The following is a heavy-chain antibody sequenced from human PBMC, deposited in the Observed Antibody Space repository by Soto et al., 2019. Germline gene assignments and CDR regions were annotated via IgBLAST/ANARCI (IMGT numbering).Heavy chain of an antibody. CDR2: INAGNGNT. Sequence: ASVKVSCKASGYTFTSYAMLWVRQAPGQGLEWMGWINAGNGNTKYSQKFQGKDTITRDTSASTAYMKLSSLRSEDTAVYYCVVGSSWLEEAFDIWGQGTMVTVSS. CDR1: GYTFTSYA. J-gene: IGHJ3*02. D-gene: IGHD6-13*01. CDR3: VVGSSWLEEAFDI. V-gene: IGHV1-3*01.